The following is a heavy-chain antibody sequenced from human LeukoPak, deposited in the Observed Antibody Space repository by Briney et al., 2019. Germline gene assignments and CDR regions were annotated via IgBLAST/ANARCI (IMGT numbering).Heavy chain of an antibody. J-gene: IGHJ5*02. Sequence: GASVKVSCKASGYTFTGYYMHWVRQAPGQGLEWMGWINPNSGGTNYAQKFQGRVTMTRDTSISTAYMELSRLRSDDTAVYYCARDMGAAVAGTSPAFDPWGQGTLVTVSS. CDR3: ARDMGAAVAGTSPAFDP. D-gene: IGHD6-19*01. V-gene: IGHV1-2*02. CDR1: GYTFTGYY. CDR2: INPNSGGT.